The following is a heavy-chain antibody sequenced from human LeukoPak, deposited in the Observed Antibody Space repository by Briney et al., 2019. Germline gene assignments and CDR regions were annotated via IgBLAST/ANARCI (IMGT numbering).Heavy chain of an antibody. CDR2: ISSSSSYI. CDR1: GFNLSSYS. V-gene: IGHV3-21*01. CDR3: ASNFNYYDSSGYYSPFDY. D-gene: IGHD3-22*01. J-gene: IGHJ4*02. Sequence: PGGSLRLSCAASGFNLSSYSMDWVRQAPGKGLEWVSSISSSSSYIYYADSVKGRFTISRDNAKNSLYLQMNSLRAEDTAVYYCASNFNYYDSSGYYSPFDYWGQGTLVTVSS.